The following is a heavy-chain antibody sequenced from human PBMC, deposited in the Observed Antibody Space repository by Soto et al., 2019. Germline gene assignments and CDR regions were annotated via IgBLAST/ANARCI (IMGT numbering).Heavy chain of an antibody. CDR3: TTYHGDYNFDH. CDR1: GYTLIEVA. V-gene: IGHV1-24*01. J-gene: IGHJ5*02. CDR2: FDPDEAET. Sequence: QVQLVQSGAEGKSPGASVKAPGKVSGYTLIEVARPWVRQAPGKGLEWLGGFDPDEAETIYAQHFQGRVTMTEDTSTDTVYMELSSLRSEDTALYFCTTYHGDYNFDHWGQGTLVTVSS. D-gene: IGHD4-17*01.